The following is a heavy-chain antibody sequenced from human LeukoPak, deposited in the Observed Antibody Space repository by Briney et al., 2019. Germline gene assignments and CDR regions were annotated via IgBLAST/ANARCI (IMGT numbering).Heavy chain of an antibody. Sequence: PGGSLRLSCAASGFTFSSVSMNWVRQAPGKGLEWVSYISSTSTSTYYADSAKGRFTISRDNAQNSLYLQMNSLGDDDTAVYYCARGRSRYYFDYWGQGTLVTVSS. D-gene: IGHD3-16*02. CDR1: GFTFSSVS. CDR3: ARGRSRYYFDY. J-gene: IGHJ4*02. V-gene: IGHV3-48*02. CDR2: ISSTSTST.